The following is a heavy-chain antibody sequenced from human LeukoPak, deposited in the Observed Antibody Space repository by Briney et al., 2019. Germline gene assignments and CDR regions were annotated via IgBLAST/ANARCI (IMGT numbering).Heavy chain of an antibody. D-gene: IGHD1-26*01. CDR2: IYYSGST. Sequence: SETLSLTCTVSGGSISSSSYYWGWIRQPPGKGLEWIGSIYYSGSTYYNPSLKSRVTISVDTSKNQFSLKLSPVTAADTAVYYCARLLDSYYFDYWGQGTLVTVSS. CDR1: GGSISSSSYY. V-gene: IGHV4-39*01. CDR3: ARLLDSYYFDY. J-gene: IGHJ4*02.